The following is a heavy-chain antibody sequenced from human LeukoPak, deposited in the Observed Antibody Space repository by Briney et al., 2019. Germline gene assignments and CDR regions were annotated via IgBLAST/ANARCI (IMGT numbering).Heavy chain of an antibody. V-gene: IGHV4-59*08. J-gene: IGHJ5*02. CDR2: IYYSGST. CDR3: ARHRPGYSSSRFDP. Sequence: PSETLSLTCTVSGGSISSYYWSWIRQPPGKGLEWGGYIYYSGSTNYNPSLKGRVTISVDTSKNQFSLKLSSVTAADTAVYYCARHRPGYSSSRFDPWGQGTLVTVSS. D-gene: IGHD6-19*01. CDR1: GGSISSYY.